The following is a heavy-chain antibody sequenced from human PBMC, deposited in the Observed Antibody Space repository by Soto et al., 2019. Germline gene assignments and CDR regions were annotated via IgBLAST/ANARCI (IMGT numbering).Heavy chain of an antibody. CDR2: INAGNGDT. D-gene: IGHD1-1*01. CDR3: ARDPGTGAALRAYHFDY. CDR1: RYSFTTYS. J-gene: IGHJ4*02. Sequence: ASVKVSCKASRYSFTTYSLHWVRQAPGQRLEWMGWINAGNGDTKYSEKFQGRVTITRDTSANTAYMELSSLRSEDTSVYYCARDPGTGAALRAYHFDYWGQGTLVTVSS. V-gene: IGHV1-3*01.